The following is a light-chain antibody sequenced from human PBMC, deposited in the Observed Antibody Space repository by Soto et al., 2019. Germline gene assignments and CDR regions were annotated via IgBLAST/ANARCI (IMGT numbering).Light chain of an antibody. Sequence: DIVLTQSPGTLSLSPGERATLSCRASQSVIYSYLAWYQQKPGQAPRLLIYGALTRATGIPDRFSGSGSGTDFTLTISRLEPEDVSVYYCQQYGTSLPWTFGQGTKVEIK. V-gene: IGKV3-20*01. CDR2: GAL. CDR3: QQYGTSLPWT. J-gene: IGKJ1*01. CDR1: QSVIYSY.